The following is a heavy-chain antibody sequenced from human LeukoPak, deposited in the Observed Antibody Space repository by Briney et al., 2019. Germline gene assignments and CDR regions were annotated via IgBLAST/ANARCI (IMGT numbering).Heavy chain of an antibody. D-gene: IGHD3-22*01. J-gene: IGHJ3*02. CDR2: ISAYNGNT. V-gene: IGHV1-18*01. CDR3: ARAPWIVVVMDDAFDI. CDR1: GYTFTSYG. Sequence: SVKVSCKASGYTFTSYGISWVRQAPGQGLEWMGWISAYNGNTNYAQKLQGRVTMTTDTSTSTAYMELRSLRSDDTAVYYCARAPWIVVVMDDAFDIWGQGTMVTVSS.